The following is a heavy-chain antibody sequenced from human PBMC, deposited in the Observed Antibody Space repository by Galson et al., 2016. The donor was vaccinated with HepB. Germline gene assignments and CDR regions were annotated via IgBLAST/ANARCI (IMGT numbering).Heavy chain of an antibody. J-gene: IGHJ4*02. Sequence: SVKVSCKASGYTFNDYVITWVRQAPGQGLEWMGWSSGSKPNTHSHTNIAQKFQGRLTMTADLATNTAFMELRSLRSDDTAVYYCARGTKTAGGNWGQGTLVTVSS. CDR3: ARGTKTAGGN. D-gene: IGHD2-8*02. V-gene: IGHV1-18*01. CDR2: SSGSKPNTHSHT. CDR1: GYTFNDYV.